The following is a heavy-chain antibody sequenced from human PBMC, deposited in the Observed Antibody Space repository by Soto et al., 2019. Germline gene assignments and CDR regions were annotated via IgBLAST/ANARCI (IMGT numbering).Heavy chain of an antibody. CDR3: ARRYCASDNCPLFFYVVDR. CDR1: GGTFNKFA. V-gene: IGHV1-69*01. J-gene: IGHJ6*02. CDR2: IIPVFRSA. Sequence: VQLVQSGAEVKKTGSSVTVSCKASGGTFNKFAFSWVRQAPGQGFEWMGGIIPVFRSANYAQRFRGRITIPADEYTSTVYLYLNDLRSDDTAVYYCARRYCASDNCPLFFYVVDRWGLGTTVTVSS. D-gene: IGHD2-21*02.